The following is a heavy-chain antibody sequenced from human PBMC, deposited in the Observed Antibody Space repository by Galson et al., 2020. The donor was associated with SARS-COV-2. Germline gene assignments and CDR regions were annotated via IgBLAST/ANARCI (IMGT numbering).Heavy chain of an antibody. CDR3: ARGLQRNNMVVLVVTTGEFYFDA. CDR1: GGSFSNYF. J-gene: IGHJ4*02. V-gene: IGHV4-34*01. CDR2: VNHSGRT. D-gene: IGHD3-10*01. Sequence: SETLSLTCAVYGGSFSNYFWTWIRQPPGKGLEWIGDVNHSGRTNYNPSLKSRLSISADTTKNQFSLKLHSVTAADTALYFCARGLQRNNMVVLVVTTGEFYFDAWGQGTRVIVSS.